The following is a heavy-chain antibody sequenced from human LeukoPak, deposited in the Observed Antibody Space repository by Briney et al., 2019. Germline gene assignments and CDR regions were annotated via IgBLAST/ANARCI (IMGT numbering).Heavy chain of an antibody. CDR1: GFTFSSYS. CDR3: ARGHVWGSYFPCDY. CDR2: ISSSSSYI. J-gene: IGHJ4*02. Sequence: GGSLRLSCAASGFTFSSYSMNWVRQAPGKGLEWVSSISSSSSYIYYADSVKGRFTISRGNAKNSLYLQMNSLRAEDTAVYYCARGHVWGSYFPCDYWGQGTLVTVSS. V-gene: IGHV3-21*01. D-gene: IGHD3-16*01.